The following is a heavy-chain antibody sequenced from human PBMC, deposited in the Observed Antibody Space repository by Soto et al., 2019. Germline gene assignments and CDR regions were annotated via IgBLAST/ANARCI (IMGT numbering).Heavy chain of an antibody. CDR1: GFTFRTYP. D-gene: IGHD6-13*01. V-gene: IGHV3-23*01. J-gene: IGHJ4*02. CDR3: AKYSAAGSRYFDF. Sequence: LRLSCAASGFTFRTYPMTWARQAPGKGLEWVSVIGVSADDTHYADSVKGRFTISRDNSKNTLFLQMNSLRAEDTAVYYCAKYSAAGSRYFDFWGQGTLVTAPQ. CDR2: IGVSADDT.